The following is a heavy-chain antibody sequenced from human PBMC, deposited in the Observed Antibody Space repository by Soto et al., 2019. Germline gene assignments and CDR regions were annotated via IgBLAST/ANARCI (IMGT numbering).Heavy chain of an antibody. D-gene: IGHD2-2*01. CDR3: ARVSCSSTTCKVPFDY. J-gene: IGHJ4*02. CDR2: INIDGTEK. Sequence: EVQLVESGGGLVQPGGSLRLSCAASGFTFINYWMHWVRQAPGKGLAWVARINIDGTEKNHADSVKGRFTISSDNAKNTLYLQLNSLRAEDTAVYYCARVSCSSTTCKVPFDYWGQGTLVTVSS. V-gene: IGHV3-74*01. CDR1: GFTFINYW.